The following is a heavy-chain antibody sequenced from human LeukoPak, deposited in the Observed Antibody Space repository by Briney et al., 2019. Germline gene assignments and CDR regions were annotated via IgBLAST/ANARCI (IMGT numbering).Heavy chain of an antibody. CDR3: ARETLDTDLNYFDY. CDR2: IYYSGST. V-gene: IGHV4-39*07. D-gene: IGHD2-2*02. Sequence: TSETLSLTCTVSGGSISNSSYYWGWIRQPPGKGLEWIGSIYYSGSTYYNPSLKSRVTISVDTSKNQFSLKLSSVTAADTAVYYCARETLDTDLNYFDYWGQGTLATVSS. J-gene: IGHJ4*02. CDR1: GGSISNSSYY.